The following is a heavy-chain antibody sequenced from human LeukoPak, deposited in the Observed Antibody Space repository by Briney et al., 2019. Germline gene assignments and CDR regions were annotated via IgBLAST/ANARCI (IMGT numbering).Heavy chain of an antibody. D-gene: IGHD5-18*01. Sequence: SETLSLTCTVSAGSISSSSYYWGWIRQPPGKGLEWIGSIYYSGSTYYNPSLKSRVTISVDTSKNQFSLKLSSVTAADTAVYYCARVHNQNTAMVTFDYWGQGTLVTVSS. CDR1: AGSISSSSYY. J-gene: IGHJ4*02. CDR3: ARVHNQNTAMVTFDY. V-gene: IGHV4-39*07. CDR2: IYYSGST.